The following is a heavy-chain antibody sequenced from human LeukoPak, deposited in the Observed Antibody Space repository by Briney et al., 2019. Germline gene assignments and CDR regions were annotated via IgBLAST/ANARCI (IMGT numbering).Heavy chain of an antibody. CDR3: AREAGCGGDCSDY. V-gene: IGHV3-7*01. J-gene: IGHJ4*02. D-gene: IGHD2-21*02. Sequence: GGSLRLSCIASGFTFSSYWMSWVRQAPGKGLEWVANIKQDGSEKYYVDSVKGRFTISRDNAKNSLYLQMNSLRAEDTAVYYCAREAGCGGDCSDYWGQGTLVTVSS. CDR1: GFTFSSYW. CDR2: IKQDGSEK.